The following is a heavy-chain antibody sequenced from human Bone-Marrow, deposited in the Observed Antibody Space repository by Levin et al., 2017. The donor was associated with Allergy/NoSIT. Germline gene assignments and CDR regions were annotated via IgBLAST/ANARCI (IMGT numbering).Heavy chain of an antibody. V-gene: IGHV3-9*01. Sequence: GGSLRLSCAVSGFNVDDYAMHWVRQAPGKGLEWVSGITWNRGKKDYADSVKGRFTISRDNAKNSLYLQMNSLRTEDTALYYCAKDTSGDGSNFYHWGQGTLVTVSS. CDR1: GFNVDDYA. J-gene: IGHJ4*02. CDR2: ITWNRGKK. CDR3: AKDTSGDGSNFYH. D-gene: IGHD5-24*01.